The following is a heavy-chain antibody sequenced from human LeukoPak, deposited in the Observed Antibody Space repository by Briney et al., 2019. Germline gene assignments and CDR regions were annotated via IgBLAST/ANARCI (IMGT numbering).Heavy chain of an antibody. J-gene: IGHJ4*02. D-gene: IGHD5-12*01. CDR2: IYYSGST. CDR3: ARHVSGVATSYPFDY. V-gene: IGHV4-59*08. CDR1: GDSMTPYF. Sequence: SQTLSLTCTVSGDSMTPYFWSWIRQPPGKGLEWIGYIYYSGSTNYNPSLRSRVTMSIDTSKNQFSLKLSSVTAADTAVYYCARHVSGVATSYPFDYWGQGTLVTVSS.